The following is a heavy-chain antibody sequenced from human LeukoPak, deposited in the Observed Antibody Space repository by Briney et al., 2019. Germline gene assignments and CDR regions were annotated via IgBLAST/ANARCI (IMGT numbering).Heavy chain of an antibody. V-gene: IGHV4-39*01. J-gene: IGHJ5*02. CDR2: IFYTGNT. D-gene: IGHD3-22*01. CDR1: GGSILDSTYY. CDR3: ARQSSGYYYGWFDH. Sequence: SETLSLTCTVSGGSILDSTYYWAWIRQPPGKGLEWVATIFYTGNTHYNPSLKSRVTMSVDTVKNQFSLNLNSVTAADTAVYYCARQSSGYYYGWFDHWGQGTLLTVSS.